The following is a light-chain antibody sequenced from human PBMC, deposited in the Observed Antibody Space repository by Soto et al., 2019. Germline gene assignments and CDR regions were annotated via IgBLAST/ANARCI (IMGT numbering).Light chain of an antibody. CDR2: EVS. CDR3: SSYAGSSTWV. J-gene: IGLJ2*01. V-gene: IGLV2-8*01. CDR1: SSDVGGYNY. Sequence: QSAPTQPPSASGSPGQSATISCTGTSSDVGGYNYVSWYQQYPGKAPKLMIYEVSKRPSGVPDRFSGSKSGNTASLTVSGLQAEDEADYYCSSYAGSSTWVFGGGTKLT.